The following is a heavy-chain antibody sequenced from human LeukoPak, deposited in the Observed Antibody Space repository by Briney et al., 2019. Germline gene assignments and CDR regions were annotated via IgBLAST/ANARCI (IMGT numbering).Heavy chain of an antibody. CDR1: GGAISTAGYY. D-gene: IGHD3-10*01. V-gene: IGHV4-31*03. J-gene: IGHJ6*04. CDR2: ICYSGNT. CDR3: ARDQSGSGSYTDDYYAMDV. Sequence: SETLSHTCSVSGGAISTAGYYWSWIRQHPGKGLEWIGYICYSGNTYYNPSLKSRVTISVDTSKNQFSLKLSSVTAADTAIYYCARDQSGSGSYTDDYYAMDVWGKGTTVTVSS.